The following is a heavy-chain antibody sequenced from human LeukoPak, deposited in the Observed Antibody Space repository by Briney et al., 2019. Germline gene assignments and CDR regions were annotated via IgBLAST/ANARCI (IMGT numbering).Heavy chain of an antibody. V-gene: IGHV3-23*01. CDR1: GFSSNNYA. D-gene: IGHD4-23*01. CDR2: ISTTGGST. J-gene: IGHJ4*02. Sequence: KPGGSLTLSCAASGFSSNNYAVSWVRQAPGKGREWVSAISTTGGSTYYADSVKGRCTVSRDNSKNTLSLQMDSLRVEDTALYYCAKDWTTVVTPKGYYFDSWGQGTLVTVSS. CDR3: AKDWTTVVTPKGYYFDS.